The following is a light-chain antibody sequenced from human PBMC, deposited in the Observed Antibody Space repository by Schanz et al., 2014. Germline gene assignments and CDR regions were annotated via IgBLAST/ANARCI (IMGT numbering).Light chain of an antibody. V-gene: IGKV3-20*01. CDR3: QQYGSSLLT. CDR2: GTS. Sequence: EIVLTQSPATLSLSPGDRATLSCRASQSVHRNYLAWHQQKPGQAPRLLIYGTSIRATGIPDRFSGSGSGTDFTLTISRLEPEDFAVYYCQQYGSSLLTFGGGTKVEIK. CDR1: QSVHRNY. J-gene: IGKJ4*01.